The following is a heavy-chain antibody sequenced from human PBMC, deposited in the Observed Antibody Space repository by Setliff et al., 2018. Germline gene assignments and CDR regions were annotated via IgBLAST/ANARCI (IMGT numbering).Heavy chain of an antibody. CDR2: INHSGST. CDR1: GGSFSGYY. J-gene: IGHJ3*02. CDR3: ARDKDFWSGYAFDI. Sequence: PSETLSLTCAVYGGSFSGYYWSWLRQPPGKGLEWIGEINHSGSTNYNPSLKSRVTISVDMSKNQFSLKLSSVTAADTAVYYCARDKDFWSGYAFDIWGQGTMVTVSS. D-gene: IGHD3-3*01. V-gene: IGHV4-34*01.